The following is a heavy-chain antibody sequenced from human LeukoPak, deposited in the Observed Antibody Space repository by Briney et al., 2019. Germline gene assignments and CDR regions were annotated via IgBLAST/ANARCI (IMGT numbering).Heavy chain of an antibody. CDR3: ARDGIVATDSYFDY. CDR2: INTNTGNP. D-gene: IGHD5-12*01. J-gene: IGHJ4*02. V-gene: IGHV7-4-1*02. Sequence: ASVKVSCKASGYTFTSYAMNWVRQAPGQGLEWMGWINTNTGNPTYAQGFTGRFVFSLDTSVGTAYLQISSLKAEDTAVYYCARDGIVATDSYFDYWGQGTLVTVSS. CDR1: GYTFTSYA.